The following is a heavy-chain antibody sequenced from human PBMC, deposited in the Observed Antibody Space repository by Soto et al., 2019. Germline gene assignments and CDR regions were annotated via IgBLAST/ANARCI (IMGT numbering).Heavy chain of an antibody. CDR1: GYTLTELS. CDR3: AGADSSGWSKGFYYYYGMDV. Sequence: GASVKVSCKVSGYTLTELSMHWVRQAPGKWLEWMGGFDPEDGETIYAQKFQGRVTMTEDTSTDTAYMELSSLRSEDTAVYYCAGADSSGWSKGFYYYYGMDVWGQGTTVTAP. CDR2: FDPEDGET. D-gene: IGHD6-19*01. J-gene: IGHJ6*02. V-gene: IGHV1-24*01.